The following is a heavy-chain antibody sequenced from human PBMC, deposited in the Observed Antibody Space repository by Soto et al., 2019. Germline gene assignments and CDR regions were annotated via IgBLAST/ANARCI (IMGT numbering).Heavy chain of an antibody. D-gene: IGHD3-10*01. CDR2: IWYDGSNK. J-gene: IGHJ4*02. V-gene: IGHV3-33*01. CDR1: GFTFSSYG. CDR3: ARGGYYGSGKKKQFDY. Sequence: GGSLRLSCAASGFTFSSYGMHWVRQAPGKGLEWVAVIWYDGSNKYYADSVKGRFTISRDNSKNTLYLQMNSLRAEDTAVYYCARGGYYGSGKKKQFDYWGQGTLVTVSS.